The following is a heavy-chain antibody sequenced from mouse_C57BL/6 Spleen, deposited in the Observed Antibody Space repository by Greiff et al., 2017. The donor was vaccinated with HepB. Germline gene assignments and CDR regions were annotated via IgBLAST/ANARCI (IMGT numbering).Heavy chain of an antibody. CDR1: GYAFSSSW. CDR2: IYPGDGDT. J-gene: IGHJ2*01. CDR3: AGGDFEY. Sequence: VQLQQSGPELVKPGASVKISCKASGYAFSSSWMDWVKQRPGKGLEWIGGIYPGDGDTNYKGKFKGKATLTADKSSSTAYMHLSSLTSEDSAVYFCAGGDFEYWGQGTTLTVSS. V-gene: IGHV1-82*01.